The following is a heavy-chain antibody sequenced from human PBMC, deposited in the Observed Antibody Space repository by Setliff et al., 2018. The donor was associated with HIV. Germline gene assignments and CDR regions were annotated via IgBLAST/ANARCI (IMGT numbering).Heavy chain of an antibody. CDR1: GVSISSGTYY. J-gene: IGHJ4*02. CDR3: AREGRRYYGSGSPYFDY. CDR2: IYTSGSA. D-gene: IGHD3-10*01. V-gene: IGHV4-61*02. Sequence: ASETLSLTCTVSGVSISSGTYYWSWIRQPAGKALEWIGRIYTSGSADSNPSLKSRVTISVDTSKNQFSLKLSSVTAADTAVYYCAREGRRYYGSGSPYFDYWSQGTLVTVS.